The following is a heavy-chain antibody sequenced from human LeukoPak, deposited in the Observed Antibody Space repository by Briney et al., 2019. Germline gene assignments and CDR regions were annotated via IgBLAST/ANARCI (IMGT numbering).Heavy chain of an antibody. V-gene: IGHV4-34*01. CDR1: GGSFSGYY. Sequence: SETLSLTCAVYGGSFSGYYWSWIRQPPGKGLEWIGEINHSGSTNYNPSLKSRVTISVDTSKNQFSRKLSSVTAADTAVYYCARGLAKSDILTGYSFDYWGQGTLVTVSS. D-gene: IGHD3-9*01. CDR3: ARGLAKSDILTGYSFDY. J-gene: IGHJ4*02. CDR2: INHSGST.